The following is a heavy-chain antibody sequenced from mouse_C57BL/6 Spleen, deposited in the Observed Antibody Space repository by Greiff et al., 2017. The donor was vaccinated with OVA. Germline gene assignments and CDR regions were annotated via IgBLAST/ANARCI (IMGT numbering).Heavy chain of an antibody. CDR3: ASRGTVNGGFDY. CDR1: GYTFTSYW. J-gene: IGHJ2*01. D-gene: IGHD1-1*01. Sequence: QVQLQQPGAELVMPGASVKLSCKASGYTFTSYWMHWVKQRPGQGLEWIGEIDPSDSYTNYNQKFKGKSTLTVDKSSSTAYMQLSSLTSEDSAVYYCASRGTVNGGFDYWGQGTTLAVSS. V-gene: IGHV1-69*01. CDR2: IDPSDSYT.